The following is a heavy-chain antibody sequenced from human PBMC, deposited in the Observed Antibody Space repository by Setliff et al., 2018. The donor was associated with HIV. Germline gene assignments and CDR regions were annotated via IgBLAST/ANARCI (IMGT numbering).Heavy chain of an antibody. J-gene: IGHJ4*02. CDR1: GGSISSSNYY. CDR3: ARLPRQLLKGAAAYFDY. CDR2: IYYSGNT. V-gene: IGHV4-39*07. Sequence: SETLSLTCTVSGGSISSSNYYWGWLRQPPGKGLEWIGSIYYSGNTYYNPSLESRVSISVDTSKNQFSLKLRSVTAADTAVYYCARLPRQLLKGAAAYFDYWGQGTLVTVSS. D-gene: IGHD5-18*01.